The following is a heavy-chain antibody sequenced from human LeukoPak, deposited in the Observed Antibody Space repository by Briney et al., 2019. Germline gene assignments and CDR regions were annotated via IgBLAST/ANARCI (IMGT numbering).Heavy chain of an antibody. CDR2: ISGTGGST. D-gene: IGHD1-26*01. CDR3: AKDYEPLVGVHRWGDWFDP. V-gene: IGHV3-23*01. Sequence: GGSLRLSCAASGFAFSTYAMTWVRQAPGKGLEWVSLISGTGGSTYYADSVKGRFTISRDNSKNTLYLQMNSLRAEDTAVYYCAKDYEPLVGVHRWGDWFDPWGQGTLVTVSS. CDR1: GFAFSTYA. J-gene: IGHJ5*02.